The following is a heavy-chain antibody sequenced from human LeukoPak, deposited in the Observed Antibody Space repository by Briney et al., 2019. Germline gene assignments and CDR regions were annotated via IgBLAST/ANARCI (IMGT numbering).Heavy chain of an antibody. CDR2: ISGSGGST. CDR1: GFTFSSYR. Sequence: GGSLRLSYAASGFTFSSYRMNWVRQAPGKGLEWVSAISGSGGSTYYADSVKGRFTISRDNSKNTLYLQMNSLRAEDTAVYYCANLRFLEWLLSLWGQGTLVTVSS. CDR3: ANLRFLEWLLSL. J-gene: IGHJ4*02. V-gene: IGHV3-23*01. D-gene: IGHD3-3*01.